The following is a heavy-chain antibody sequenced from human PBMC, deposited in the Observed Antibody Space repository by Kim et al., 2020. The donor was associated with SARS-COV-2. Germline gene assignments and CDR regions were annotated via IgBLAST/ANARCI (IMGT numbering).Heavy chain of an antibody. Sequence: SETLSLTCAVYGGSFSGYYWSWIRQPPGKGLEWIGEINHSGSTNYNPSLKSRVTISVDTSKNQFSLKLSSVTAADTAVYYCARGNGITMVRGVHYYYGMDVWGQGTTVTVSS. CDR2: INHSGST. CDR3: ARGNGITMVRGVHYYYGMDV. CDR1: GGSFSGYY. D-gene: IGHD3-10*01. J-gene: IGHJ6*02. V-gene: IGHV4-34*01.